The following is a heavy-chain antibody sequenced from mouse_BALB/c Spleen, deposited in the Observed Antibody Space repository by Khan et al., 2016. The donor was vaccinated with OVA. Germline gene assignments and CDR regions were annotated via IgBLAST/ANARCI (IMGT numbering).Heavy chain of an antibody. D-gene: IGHD1-1*01. Sequence: VKLQESGAELVKAGASVKMSCKASGYTFTSYWMHWVKQRLGQGLEWFAETNPTNGRTYYNEKFKSKATLTVDTSSSTAYLLLSGPTFDDSAVYYCARIKKTVATDFDYWGQGTTLTVSS. J-gene: IGHJ2*01. CDR3: ARIKKTVATDFDY. V-gene: IGHV1S81*02. CDR2: TNPTNGRT. CDR1: GYTFTSYW.